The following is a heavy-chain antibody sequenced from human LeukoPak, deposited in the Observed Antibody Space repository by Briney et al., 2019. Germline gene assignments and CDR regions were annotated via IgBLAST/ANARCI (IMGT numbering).Heavy chain of an antibody. Sequence: ASVKVSCKASGYTFTSYYLHWVRQAPGQGLEWMGIINPSGGSTTYAQKFQGRVTMTRDMSTSTVYMALSSLRSEDTAVYYCARDPQDSSWYSRHLDYWGQGTLVTVSS. D-gene: IGHD6-13*01. CDR3: ARDPQDSSWYSRHLDY. V-gene: IGHV1-46*01. J-gene: IGHJ4*02. CDR1: GYTFTSYY. CDR2: INPSGGST.